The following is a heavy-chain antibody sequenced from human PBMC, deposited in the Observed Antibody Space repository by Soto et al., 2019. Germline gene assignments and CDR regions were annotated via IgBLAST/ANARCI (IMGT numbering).Heavy chain of an antibody. J-gene: IGHJ6*02. V-gene: IGHV5-10-1*01. D-gene: IGHD3-22*01. CDR2: IDPSDSYT. Sequence: PGESLKISCEGSGYSFTSYWISWVRQMPGKGLEWMGRIDPSDSYTNYSPSFQGHVTISADKSISTAYLQWSSLKASDTAMYYCARGNSSGYFHYYYYGMDVWGQGTTVTVSS. CDR1: GYSFTSYW. CDR3: ARGNSSGYFHYYYYGMDV.